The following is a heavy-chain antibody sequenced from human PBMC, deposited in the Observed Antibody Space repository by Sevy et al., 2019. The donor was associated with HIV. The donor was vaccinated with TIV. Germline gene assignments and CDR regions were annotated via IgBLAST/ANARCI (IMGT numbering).Heavy chain of an antibody. CDR2: IYYSGST. CDR1: GGSISSYY. D-gene: IGHD3-10*01. V-gene: IGHV4-59*01. CDR3: AREASLYYFGSRSKSGLCYYYAMDV. Sequence: SQTLSLTRTVSGGSISSYYWSWIRQPPGKGLEWIGYIYYSGSTNYNPSLKSRVTISVDTSKNQFSVKLSSVTAADTAVYYCAREASLYYFGSRSKSGLCYYYAMDVWGQGTTVTVSS. J-gene: IGHJ6*02.